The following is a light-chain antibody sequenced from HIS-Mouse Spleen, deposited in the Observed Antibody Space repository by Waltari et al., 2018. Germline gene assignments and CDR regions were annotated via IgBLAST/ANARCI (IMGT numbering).Light chain of an antibody. V-gene: IGLV3-25*03. CDR1: ALPKRY. CDR3: QSADSSGTYQDVV. Sequence: SYELTQPPSVSVSPGQTARITCSGDALPKRYAYWYQQKPGQAPVLVIYKDSERPSGIPERFSGSSSGTTVTLTISGVQAEDEADYYCQSADSSGTYQDVVFGGGTKLTVL. J-gene: IGLJ2*01. CDR2: KDS.